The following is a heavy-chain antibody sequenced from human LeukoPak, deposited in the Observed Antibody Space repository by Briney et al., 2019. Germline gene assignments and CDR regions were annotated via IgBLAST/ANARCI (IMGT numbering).Heavy chain of an antibody. V-gene: IGHV1-46*01. J-gene: IGHJ4*02. D-gene: IGHD6-19*01. CDR1: GYTFTSYY. CDR2: INPSGGST. CDR3: ASSLAVAGPRDY. Sequence: ASVKVSCKESGYTFTSYYMHWVRQAPGQGLEWMGIINPSGGSTSYAQKFQGRVTMTRDTSTSTVYMELSSLRSEDTAVYYCASSLAVAGPRDYWGQGTLVTVSS.